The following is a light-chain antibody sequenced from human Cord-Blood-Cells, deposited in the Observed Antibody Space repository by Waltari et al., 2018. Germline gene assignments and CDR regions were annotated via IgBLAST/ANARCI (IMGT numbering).Light chain of an antibody. J-gene: IGKJ2*01. CDR1: QDISNY. Sequence: DIQMTQSPSSLSASVGDRVTITCQASQDISNYLNWYQQKPGKAPTRLIYDASNLETGVPSRFSGSGSGTDFTFTISSLQPEDIATYYCQQYDNLPYTFGQGTKLEIK. CDR2: DAS. V-gene: IGKV1-33*01. CDR3: QQYDNLPYT.